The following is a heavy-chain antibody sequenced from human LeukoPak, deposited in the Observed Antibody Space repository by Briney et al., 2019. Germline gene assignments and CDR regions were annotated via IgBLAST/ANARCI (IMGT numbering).Heavy chain of an antibody. Sequence: SETLSLTCAVYGGSFSGYYWSWIRQPPGKGLEWIGEIDHRGSTNYNPSLKSRVTISVDTSKNQFSLKLSSVTAADTAVYYCAGNIAARLDYWGQGTLVTVSS. CDR3: AGNIAARLDY. J-gene: IGHJ4*02. V-gene: IGHV4-34*01. CDR2: IDHRGST. CDR1: GGSFSGYY. D-gene: IGHD6-6*01.